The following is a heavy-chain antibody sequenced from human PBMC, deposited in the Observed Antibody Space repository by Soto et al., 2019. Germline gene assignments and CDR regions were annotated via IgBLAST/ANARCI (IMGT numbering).Heavy chain of an antibody. CDR3: AKDRVFYGGSSCYGCYYYYGIDL. Sequence: EVQLLESGGGLVQPGGSLRLSCAASGFTFSSYAMSWVRQAPGKGLEWVSAISGRGGSTYYADSVKGRFTISRDNSKNTRYLQMNSLRAEDTAGYYCAKDRVFYGGSSCYGCYYYYGIDLWGQGTTVTVSS. CDR2: ISGRGGST. CDR1: GFTFSSYA. V-gene: IGHV3-23*01. J-gene: IGHJ6*02. D-gene: IGHD2-2*01.